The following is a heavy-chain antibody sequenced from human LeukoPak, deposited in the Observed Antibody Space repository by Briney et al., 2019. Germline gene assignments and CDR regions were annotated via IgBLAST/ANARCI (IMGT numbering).Heavy chain of an antibody. CDR3: AKGHYYGSGSLDY. CDR2: IGGRDGST. Sequence: GGSLRLSCAASGFTFSSYGMSWVRQAPGKGLEWVSAIGGRDGSTYYADSVKGRFTISRDNSKNTLYVQMNSLRAEDTAVYYCAKGHYYGSGSLDYWGRGTLVTVSS. J-gene: IGHJ4*02. V-gene: IGHV3-23*01. CDR1: GFTFSSYG. D-gene: IGHD3-10*01.